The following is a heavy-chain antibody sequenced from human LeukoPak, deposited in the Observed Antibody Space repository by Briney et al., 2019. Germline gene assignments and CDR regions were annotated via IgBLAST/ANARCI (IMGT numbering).Heavy chain of an antibody. J-gene: IGHJ4*02. Sequence: SVKVSCKASGGTFSSYAISWMRQAPGQGLEWMGGIIPILGTANYAQKFQGRVTITADESTSTAYMELSSLRSEDTAVYYCARAQTYYDYVWGSYRYTYFDYWGQGTLVTVSS. CDR3: ARAQTYYDYVWGSYRYTYFDY. CDR2: IIPILGTA. V-gene: IGHV1-69*01. D-gene: IGHD3-16*02. CDR1: GGTFSSYA.